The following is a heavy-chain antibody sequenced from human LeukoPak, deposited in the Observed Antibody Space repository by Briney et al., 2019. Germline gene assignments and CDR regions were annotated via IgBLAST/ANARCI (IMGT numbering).Heavy chain of an antibody. CDR1: GFTFSSYA. J-gene: IGHJ6*03. CDR2: ISGSGGST. CDR3: ARFSEVYYYVDV. Sequence: PGGSLRLSCAASGFTFSSYAMSWVRQAPGKGLEWVSAISGSGGSTNYADSVKGRFTISRDNSKNTLYLQMNSLRAEDTAVYYCARFSEVYYYVDVWGTGTTVTVSS. V-gene: IGHV3-23*01. D-gene: IGHD3-3*01.